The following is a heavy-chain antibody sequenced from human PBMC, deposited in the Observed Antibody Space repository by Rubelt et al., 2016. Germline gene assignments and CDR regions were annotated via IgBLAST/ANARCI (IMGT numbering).Heavy chain of an antibody. J-gene: IGHJ4*02. D-gene: IGHD1-20*01. V-gene: IGHV3-53*05. CDR2: IYSGGST. CDR3: ARDAPSNINWNDVAGGFDY. Sequence: PGKGLEWVSVIYSGGSTYYADSVKGRFTISRDHSKNTLYLQMNSLRAEDTAVYYCARDAPSNINWNDVAGGFDYLGQGTLVTVSS.